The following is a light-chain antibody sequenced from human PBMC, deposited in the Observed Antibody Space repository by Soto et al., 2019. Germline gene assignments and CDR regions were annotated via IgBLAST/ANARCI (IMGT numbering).Light chain of an antibody. Sequence: DIQMTQSPSSLSASVGDRVAITCRASQSISGYLNWYQQKPGKAPKLLIYAASTLQSGVPSRFSGSGSGTEFTLTISSLQPEDFATYYCQQLNSYPTFGQGTRLEIK. J-gene: IGKJ5*01. CDR2: AAS. CDR1: QSISGY. V-gene: IGKV1-9*01. CDR3: QQLNSYPT.